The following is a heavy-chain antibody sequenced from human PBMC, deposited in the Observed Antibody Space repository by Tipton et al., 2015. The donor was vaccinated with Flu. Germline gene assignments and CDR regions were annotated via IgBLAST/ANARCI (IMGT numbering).Heavy chain of an antibody. CDR2: IKQDGSEK. D-gene: IGHD6-13*01. CDR1: GFTFSSYW. V-gene: IGHV3-7*01. Sequence: SLRLSCATSGFTFSSYWMSWVRQAPGKGLEWVAKIKQDGSEKYYVDSVRGRFTISRDNAKNSLSLQMNSLRAEDTAVYFCATSRTADYWGQGPLVTASS. J-gene: IGHJ4*02. CDR3: ATSRTADY.